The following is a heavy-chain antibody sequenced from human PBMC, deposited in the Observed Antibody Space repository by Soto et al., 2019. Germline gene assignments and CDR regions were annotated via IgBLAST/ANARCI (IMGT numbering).Heavy chain of an antibody. CDR2: ISPYNGYT. Sequence: ASVKVSCKASGYTFTSYGLSWVRQAPGQGLEWMGWISPYNGYTNYAQKLQGRVTMTTDTSTSTAYMELRSLRSDDTAVYYCARYSSSWSGWWFDPWGQGTLVTVSS. J-gene: IGHJ5*02. CDR1: GYTFTSYG. CDR3: ARYSSSWSGWWFDP. V-gene: IGHV1-18*01. D-gene: IGHD6-13*01.